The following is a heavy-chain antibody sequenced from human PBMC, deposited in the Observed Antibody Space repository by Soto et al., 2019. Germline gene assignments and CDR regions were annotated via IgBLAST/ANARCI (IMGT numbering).Heavy chain of an antibody. V-gene: IGHV3-30*03. CDR1: GFTFSSYG. CDR2: ISYDGSNK. D-gene: IGHD6-6*01. Sequence: PGGSLRLSCAASGFTFSSYGMHWVRQAPGKGLEWVAVISYDGSNKYYADSVKGRFTISRDNAKNSLYLQMNSLRAEDTAVYYCARDIAAQYLFDDWGQGTLVTVSS. J-gene: IGHJ4*02. CDR3: ARDIAAQYLFDD.